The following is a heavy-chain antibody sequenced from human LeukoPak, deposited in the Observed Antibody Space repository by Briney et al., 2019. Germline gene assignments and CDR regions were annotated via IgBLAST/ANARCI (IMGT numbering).Heavy chain of an antibody. D-gene: IGHD1-26*01. CDR3: ARHKGSYSHLDS. CDR1: GDSISTSGYY. Sequence: PSETLSLTCTVSGDSISTSGYYWGWIRQTPGKGLEWIGSIYFSGSTYYNPSLKNRVSISVDTSKNQFSLKLTSVTAADTAVYYCARHKGSYSHLDSWGQGTLVTVSS. J-gene: IGHJ4*02. CDR2: IYFSGST. V-gene: IGHV4-39*01.